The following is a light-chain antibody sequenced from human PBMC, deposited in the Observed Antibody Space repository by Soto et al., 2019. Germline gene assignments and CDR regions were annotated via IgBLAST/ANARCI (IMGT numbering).Light chain of an antibody. CDR1: SSNIGAGYD. J-gene: IGLJ2*01. CDR2: GNS. Sequence: QSVLTQPPSVSGAPGQRVTISCTGGSSNIGAGYDVHWYQQLPGTAPKLLIYGNSNRPSGVPDRFSGSKSGTSASLAITGLQAKDEADYHCQSFDSSLSGVVFGGGTKLTVL. CDR3: QSFDSSLSGVV. V-gene: IGLV1-40*01.